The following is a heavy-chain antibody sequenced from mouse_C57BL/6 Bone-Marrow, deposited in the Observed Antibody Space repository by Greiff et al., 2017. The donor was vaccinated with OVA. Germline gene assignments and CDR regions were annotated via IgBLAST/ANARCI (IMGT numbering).Heavy chain of an antibody. D-gene: IGHD1-1*02. CDR2: IHPNSGST. J-gene: IGHJ2*01. Sequence: QVQLKESGAELVKPGASVKLSCKASGYTFTSYWMHWVKQRPGQGLEWIGMIHPNSGSTNYNEKFKSKATLTVDKPSSTAYMQLSSLTSEDSAVYYCARCYGPFDYWGQGTTLTVSS. V-gene: IGHV1-64*01. CDR3: ARCYGPFDY. CDR1: GYTFTSYW.